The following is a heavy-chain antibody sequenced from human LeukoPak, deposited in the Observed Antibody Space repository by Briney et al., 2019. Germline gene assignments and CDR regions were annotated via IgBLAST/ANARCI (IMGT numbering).Heavy chain of an antibody. CDR1: GGTFSSYA. Sequence: GASVKVSCKASGGTFSSYAISWVRQAPGQGLEWMGRIIPILGIANYAQKFQGRVTITADKSTSTAYMELSSLRSEDTAVYYCATSISYALFDYWGQGTLVTVSS. D-gene: IGHD2-21*01. V-gene: IGHV1-69*04. CDR2: IIPILGIA. CDR3: ATSISYALFDY. J-gene: IGHJ4*02.